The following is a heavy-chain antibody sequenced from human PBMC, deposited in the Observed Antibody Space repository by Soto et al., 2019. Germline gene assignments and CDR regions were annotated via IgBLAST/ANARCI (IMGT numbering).Heavy chain of an antibody. V-gene: IGHV3-30*03. Sequence: GGSLRLSCAASGFTFSSYGMHWVRQAPGKGLEWVAVISYDGSNKYYADSVKGRFTISRDNSKNTLYLQMNRPSAEDPAVSSGGYWKPPGHYGSVCLGMDSWGQGTTVTV. CDR3: GYWKPPGHYGSVCLGMDS. CDR1: GFTFSSYG. D-gene: IGHD3-10*01. CDR2: ISYDGSNK. J-gene: IGHJ6*02.